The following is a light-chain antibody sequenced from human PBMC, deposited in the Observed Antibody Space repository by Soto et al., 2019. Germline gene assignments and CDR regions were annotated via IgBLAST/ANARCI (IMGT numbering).Light chain of an antibody. CDR2: GAS. V-gene: IGKV3-15*01. J-gene: IGKJ3*01. CDR3: QQYNNWPSFT. Sequence: IVMTQSPATLSVSPGERATLSCRASQSVRSNLAWYQQKPGQAPRLLIYGASTRATGIPVRFSGSGSGTDFTLTISSLQSEDLAVYYCQQYNNWPSFTFGPGTKVDIK. CDR1: QSVRSN.